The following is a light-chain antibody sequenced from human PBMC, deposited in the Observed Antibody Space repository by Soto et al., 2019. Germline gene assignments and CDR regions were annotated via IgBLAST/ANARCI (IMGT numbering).Light chain of an antibody. Sequence: DIVMTKSPDSLAVSLGERATINCKSSQSVFYSSNNKRYLGWYQQKPRQPPKLLIYWASTRESGFPYRFSGSGSGTYFTLTLNRLQAEDVAVYYCQKYYTTPFTFGPGTRVDIK. CDR3: QKYYTTPFT. CDR2: WAS. CDR1: QSVFYSSNNKRY. V-gene: IGKV4-1*01. J-gene: IGKJ3*01.